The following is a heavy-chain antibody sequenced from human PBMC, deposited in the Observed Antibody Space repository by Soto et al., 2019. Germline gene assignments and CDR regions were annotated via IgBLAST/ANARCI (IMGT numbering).Heavy chain of an antibody. J-gene: IGHJ4*02. CDR3: ARVKAAGTVGYDY. CDR2: IYSGGST. D-gene: IGHD6-13*01. CDR1: GFTVSSNY. V-gene: IGHV3-53*01. Sequence: GGSLRLSCAASGFTVSSNYMSWVRQAPGKGLEWVSVIYSGGSTYYADSVKGRFTISRDNSKNTLYLQMNSLRAEDTAVYYCARVKAAGTVGYDYRGQGTLVTVSS.